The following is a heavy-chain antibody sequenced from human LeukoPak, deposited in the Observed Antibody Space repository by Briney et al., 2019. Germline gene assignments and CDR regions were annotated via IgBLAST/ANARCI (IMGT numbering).Heavy chain of an antibody. CDR1: GFTFSSYA. Sequence: AGGSLRLSCAASGFTFSSYAMHWVRQAPGQGLEWMGWINPNSGGTNYAQKFQGRVTMTRDTSISTAYMELRSLRSDDTAVYYCASHGESTYWYFDLWGRGTLVTVSS. CDR2: INPNSGGT. J-gene: IGHJ2*01. D-gene: IGHD2-21*01. V-gene: IGHV1-2*02. CDR3: ASHGESTYWYFDL.